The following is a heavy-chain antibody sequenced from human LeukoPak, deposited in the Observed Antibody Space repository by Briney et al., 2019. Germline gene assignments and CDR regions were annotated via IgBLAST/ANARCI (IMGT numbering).Heavy chain of an antibody. V-gene: IGHV3-23*01. CDR2: ISGSGGST. J-gene: IGHJ4*02. Sequence: GGPLRLSCAASGFTFSSYAMSWVPQAPGKGLEWVSAISGSGGSTYYADSVKGRFTISRDNSKNTLYLQMNSLRAEDTAVYSCANDPYSRLFDYWGQGTLVTVSS. CDR1: GFTFSSYA. D-gene: IGHD6-13*01. CDR3: ANDPYSRLFDY.